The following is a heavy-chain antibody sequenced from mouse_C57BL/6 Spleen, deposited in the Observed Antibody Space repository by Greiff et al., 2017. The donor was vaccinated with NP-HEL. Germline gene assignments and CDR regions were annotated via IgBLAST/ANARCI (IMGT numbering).Heavy chain of an antibody. Sequence: VQLQQPGAELVRPGSSVKLSCKASGYTFTSYWMHWVKQRPIQGLEWIGNIDPSDSETHYNQKFKDKATLTVDKSSSTAYMQLSSLTSEDSAVYYCALTTVVGPFDYWGQGTTLTVSS. CDR2: IDPSDSET. CDR1: GYTFTSYW. D-gene: IGHD1-1*01. V-gene: IGHV1-52*01. CDR3: ALTTVVGPFDY. J-gene: IGHJ2*01.